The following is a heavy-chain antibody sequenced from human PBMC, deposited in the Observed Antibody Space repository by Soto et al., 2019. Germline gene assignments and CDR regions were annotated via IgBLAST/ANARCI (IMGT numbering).Heavy chain of an antibody. V-gene: IGHV3-48*01. Sequence: GSLRLSCAASGFTFSSYSMNWVRQAPGKGLEWVSYISSSSSTIYYADSVKGRFTISRDNAKNSLYLQMNSLRAEDTAVYYCATPGIAVAGTNAFDIWGQGTMVTVSS. CDR2: ISSSSSTI. CDR3: ATPGIAVAGTNAFDI. CDR1: GFTFSSYS. J-gene: IGHJ3*02. D-gene: IGHD6-19*01.